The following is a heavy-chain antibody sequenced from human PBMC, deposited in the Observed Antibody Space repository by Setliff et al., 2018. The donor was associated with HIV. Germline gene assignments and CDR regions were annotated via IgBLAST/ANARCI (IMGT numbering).Heavy chain of an antibody. Sequence: SETLSLTCAVYGGSFSGYYWSWIRQPPGKGLEWIGEIIHSGSTNYNPSLKSRVTISLDTSKNQFSLNLSSVSAEDTAVYYCARARLRDQFDYWGQGTLVTVSS. D-gene: IGHD3-3*01. CDR2: IIHSGST. CDR3: ARARLRDQFDY. CDR1: GGSFSGYY. J-gene: IGHJ4*02. V-gene: IGHV4-34*12.